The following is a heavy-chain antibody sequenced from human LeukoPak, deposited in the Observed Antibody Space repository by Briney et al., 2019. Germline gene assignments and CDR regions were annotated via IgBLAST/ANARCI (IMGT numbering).Heavy chain of an antibody. J-gene: IGHJ4*02. D-gene: IGHD2-2*01. CDR1: GFTFSSYS. CDR3: ARDSSTYAGPPDY. Sequence: GGSLRLSCAASGFTFSSYSMNWARRAPGKGLEWVSYIGAAGSTIYYADSVKGRFTISRDNAKNSLFLQMNSLRAEDTAVYYCARDSSTYAGPPDYWGQGTLVTVSS. CDR2: IGAAGSTI. V-gene: IGHV3-48*01.